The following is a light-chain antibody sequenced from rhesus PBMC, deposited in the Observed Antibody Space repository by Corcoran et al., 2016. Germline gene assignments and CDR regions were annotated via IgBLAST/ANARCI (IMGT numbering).Light chain of an antibody. CDR3: QHSYGTPLT. CDR1: ENVNNY. Sequence: DIQMTQSPSSLSASVGDRVTITCRASENVNNYLHWYQQKPGKAPKLLIYKASTLQRGVPSRFSGSGSGTDFTLNISSLQPEDFATYDCQHSYGTPLTFGGGTKVELK. J-gene: IGKJ4*01. CDR2: KAS. V-gene: IGKV1-74*01.